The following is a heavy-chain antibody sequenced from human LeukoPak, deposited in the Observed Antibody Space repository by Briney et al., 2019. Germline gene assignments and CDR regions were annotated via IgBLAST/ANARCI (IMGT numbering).Heavy chain of an antibody. CDR1: GFSFGDFA. J-gene: IGHJ4*02. Sequence: GGSLRLSCIGSGFSFGDFALSWVRQAPGKGLEWVAVIWSDGTNQYYGDSVKGRFTISRDDSANTVYLQMNSLRPEDTGVYYCARDAQRGFDYSNSLEYWGQGTPVTVST. CDR3: ARDAQRGFDYSNSLEY. CDR2: IWSDGTNQ. D-gene: IGHD4-11*01. V-gene: IGHV3-33*01.